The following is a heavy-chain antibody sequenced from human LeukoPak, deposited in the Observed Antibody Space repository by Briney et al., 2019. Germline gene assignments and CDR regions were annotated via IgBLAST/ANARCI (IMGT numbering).Heavy chain of an antibody. J-gene: IGHJ4*02. CDR3: AKDHSSSPRWYYFDY. Sequence: PGGSLRLSCAASGFTFSSYGMYWVRQAPGKGLEWVAFIRYDGSNKYYADSVKGRFTISRDNSKNTLYLQMNSLRAEDTAVYYCAKDHSSSPRWYYFDYWGQGTLVTVSS. CDR2: IRYDGSNK. V-gene: IGHV3-30*02. D-gene: IGHD6-13*01. CDR1: GFTFSSYG.